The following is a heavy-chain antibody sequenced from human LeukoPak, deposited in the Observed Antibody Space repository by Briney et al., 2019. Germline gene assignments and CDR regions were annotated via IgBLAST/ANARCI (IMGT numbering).Heavy chain of an antibody. CDR3: AKRPDCSTTNCFRFEY. CDR2: ISGDGGST. CDR1: GFTFSTYA. D-gene: IGHD2-2*01. J-gene: IGHJ4*02. V-gene: IGHV3-23*01. Sequence: AGSLRLSCAASGFTFSTYAISWVRQAPAPGLDWVSSISGDGGSTYYAESVKSRFTISRDNSKNTLYLQMNSLRAEDTAVYYCAKRPDCSTTNCFRFEYWGQGTLVTVSS.